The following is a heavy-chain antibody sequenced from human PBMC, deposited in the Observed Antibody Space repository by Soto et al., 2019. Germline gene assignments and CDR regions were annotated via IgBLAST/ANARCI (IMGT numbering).Heavy chain of an antibody. Sequence: QVQLVESGGGVVQPGRSLRLSCAASGFTFSSYGMHWVRQAPGKGLEWVAVISYDGSNKYYADSVKGRFTISRDNSKNPLYLQMNSLRAEDTAVYYCAKGATYSSRRSGMDVWGQGTTVTVSS. CDR2: ISYDGSNK. CDR3: AKGATYSSRRSGMDV. V-gene: IGHV3-30*18. CDR1: GFTFSSYG. D-gene: IGHD6-13*01. J-gene: IGHJ6*02.